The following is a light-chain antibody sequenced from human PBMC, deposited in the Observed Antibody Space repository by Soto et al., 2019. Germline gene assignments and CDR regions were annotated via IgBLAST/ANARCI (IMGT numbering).Light chain of an antibody. Sequence: DIQMTQSPSSLSASVGDRVTITCRASQSISSYLNWYQQKPGKAPKFLIYAASSLQRGVPSRFSGSGSGTDFTLTISSLQPEDFATYYCQQSYSAPLTFGGGTKVEIK. V-gene: IGKV1-39*01. CDR3: QQSYSAPLT. CDR2: AAS. J-gene: IGKJ4*01. CDR1: QSISSY.